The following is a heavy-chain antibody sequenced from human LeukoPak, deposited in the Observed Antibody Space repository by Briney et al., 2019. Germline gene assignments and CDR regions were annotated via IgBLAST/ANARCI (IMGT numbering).Heavy chain of an antibody. J-gene: IGHJ3*02. CDR3: ARLAPDPDAFDI. V-gene: IGHV4-59*08. Sequence: SETLSLTCTVSGGSISSYYWSWIRQPPGKGLEWIGYIYYSGSTNYNPSLKSRVTISVDTSKNQFSLKLSSVTAADTAVYYCARLAPDPDAFDIWGQGTMVTVSS. CDR1: GGSISSYY. CDR2: IYYSGST.